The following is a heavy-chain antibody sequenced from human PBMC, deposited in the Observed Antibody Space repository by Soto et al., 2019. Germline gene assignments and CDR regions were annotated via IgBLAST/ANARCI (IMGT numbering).Heavy chain of an antibody. V-gene: IGHV4-39*01. CDR3: ASARVYYYYGMDV. CDR1: GGSISSSSYY. CDR2: IYYSGST. Sequence: QLQLQESGPGLVTPSETLSLTCTVSGGSISSSSYYWGWIRQPPGQGLEWIGSIYYSGSTYYNPSLKSRVTISVDTSKNQFSLKLSSVTAADTAVYYCASARVYYYYGMDVWGQGTTVTVSS. J-gene: IGHJ6*02.